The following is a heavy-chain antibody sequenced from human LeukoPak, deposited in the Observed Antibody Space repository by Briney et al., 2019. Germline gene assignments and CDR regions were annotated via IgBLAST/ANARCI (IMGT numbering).Heavy chain of an antibody. J-gene: IGHJ5*02. Sequence: SETLSLTCTVFGGSISSSTYYWGWIRQPPGKGLEWIGSIFYSGTTYYSPSLKSRVTISVDTSKNQLSLKLSSVTAADTAVYHCARQGYSFDWFDPWGQGTLVTVSS. CDR2: IFYSGTT. D-gene: IGHD3-22*01. V-gene: IGHV4-39*01. CDR3: ARQGYSFDWFDP. CDR1: GGSISSSTYY.